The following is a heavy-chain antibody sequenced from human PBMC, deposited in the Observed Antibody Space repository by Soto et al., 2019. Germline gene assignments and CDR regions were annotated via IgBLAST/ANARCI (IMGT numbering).Heavy chain of an antibody. CDR3: TTDSTTIFGVVTINNWFDP. J-gene: IGHJ5*02. D-gene: IGHD3-3*01. V-gene: IGHV3-15*07. CDR1: GFTFSNAW. CDR2: IKSKTDGGTT. Sequence: GGSLRLSCAASGFTFSNAWMNWVRQAPGKGLEWVGRIKSKTDGGTTDYAAPGKGRFTISRDDSKNTLYLQMNSLKTEDTAVYYCTTDSTTIFGVVTINNWFDPWGQGTLVTVSS.